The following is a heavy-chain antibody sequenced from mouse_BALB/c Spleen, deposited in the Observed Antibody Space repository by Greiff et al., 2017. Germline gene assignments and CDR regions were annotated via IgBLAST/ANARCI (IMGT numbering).Heavy chain of an antibody. V-gene: IGHV1S135*01. J-gene: IGHJ4*01. D-gene: IGHD1-1*02. CDR1: GYSFTGYN. CDR3: ARVVWGYAMDY. CDR2: IDPYNGGT. Sequence: LQESGPELGKPGASVKISCKASGYSFTGYNMYWVKQSHRKSLEWIGYIDPYNGGTSYNQKSKGKATLTVDKSSSTAYMHLNSLTSEDSAIYYCARVVWGYAMDYWGQGTSVTVSS.